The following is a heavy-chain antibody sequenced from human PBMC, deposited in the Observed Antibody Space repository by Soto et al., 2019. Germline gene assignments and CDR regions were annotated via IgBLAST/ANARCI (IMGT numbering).Heavy chain of an antibody. CDR3: ARMTMVRGVSTLDY. CDR1: GFSLSTSGMC. CDR2: IDWDDDK. J-gene: IGHJ4*02. Sequence: SGPTLVNPTQTLTLTCIFSGFSLSTSGMCVSWIRQPPGKALEWLALIDWDDDKYYSTSLKTRLTISKDTSKNQVVLTMTNMDPVDTATYYCARMTMVRGVSTLDYWGQGTLVTVSS. V-gene: IGHV2-70*01. D-gene: IGHD3-10*01.